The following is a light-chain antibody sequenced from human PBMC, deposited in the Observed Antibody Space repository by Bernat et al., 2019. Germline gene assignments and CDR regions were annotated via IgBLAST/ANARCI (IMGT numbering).Light chain of an antibody. CDR2: DVS. CDR1: SSDVGGYNS. Sequence: QSALTQPASVSGSPGQSITISCTGTSSDVGGYNSVSWYQQHPGKAPKLMMYDVSNRPSGVSNRFSGSKSGNTASLTISGLQAEDEAEYYCSSYTSGTTVFGTGTKVTVL. CDR3: SSYTSGTTV. V-gene: IGLV2-14*03. J-gene: IGLJ1*01.